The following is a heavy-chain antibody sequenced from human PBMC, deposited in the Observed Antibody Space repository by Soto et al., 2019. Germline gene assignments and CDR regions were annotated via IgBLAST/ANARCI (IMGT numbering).Heavy chain of an antibody. CDR3: ASPKIAFYNWFDP. V-gene: IGHV4-39*01. Sequence: SETLSLTCTVSGGSIGSTTYYWGWMRQPPGKGLEWIGSFFFGGNTYYNPSLKSRVTISVDTSKNQFSLKLSSVTAADTAVYYCASPKIAFYNWFDPWGQGTLVTVSS. D-gene: IGHD3-3*02. CDR2: FFFGGNT. J-gene: IGHJ5*02. CDR1: GGSIGSTTYY.